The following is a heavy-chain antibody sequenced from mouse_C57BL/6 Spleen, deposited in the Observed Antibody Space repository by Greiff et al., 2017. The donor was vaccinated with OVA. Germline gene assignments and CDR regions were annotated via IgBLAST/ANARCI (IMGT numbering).Heavy chain of an antibody. V-gene: IGHV7-1*01. Sequence: EVQVVESGGGLVQSGRSLRLSCATSGFTFSDFYMEWVRQAPGKGLEWIAASRNKANDYTTEYSASVKGRFIVSRDTSQSILYLQMNALRAEDTAIYYCARELLLRSPMDYWGQGTSVTVSS. CDR3: ARELLLRSPMDY. CDR1: GFTFSDFY. J-gene: IGHJ4*01. D-gene: IGHD1-1*01. CDR2: SRNKANDYTT.